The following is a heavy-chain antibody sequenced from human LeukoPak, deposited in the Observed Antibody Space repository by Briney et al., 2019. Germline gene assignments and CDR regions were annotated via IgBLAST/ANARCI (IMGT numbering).Heavy chain of an antibody. CDR1: GFTFSDHY. J-gene: IGHJ4*02. Sequence: GSLRLSCAASGFTFSDHYMDWVRQAPGKGLEWVANINQDGSEKYYVDSVTGRFTISRDNAKNSLYLQMNSLRAEDTAVYYCARDKAVGATLFDYWGQGTLVTVSS. V-gene: IGHV3-7*01. CDR2: INQDGSEK. CDR3: ARDKAVGATLFDY. D-gene: IGHD1-26*01.